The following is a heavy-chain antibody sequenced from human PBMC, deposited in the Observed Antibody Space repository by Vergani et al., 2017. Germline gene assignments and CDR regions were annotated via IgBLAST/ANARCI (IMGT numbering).Heavy chain of an antibody. CDR2: IKYNGGST. D-gene: IGHD2-21*01. V-gene: IGHV3-23*01. CDR3: AKVCGNTCCPYWGGAFDV. CDR1: GFTFNSYA. Sequence: QLLESGGGLIQPGGSLSPSCAASGFTFNSYAMTWVRQAPGKGREWVSGIKYNGGSTYYAVSVKGRFTISRDNSKNTLYLQMTDLRAEDTATYYCAKVCGNTCCPYWGGAFDVWGHGTMVTVSS. J-gene: IGHJ3*01.